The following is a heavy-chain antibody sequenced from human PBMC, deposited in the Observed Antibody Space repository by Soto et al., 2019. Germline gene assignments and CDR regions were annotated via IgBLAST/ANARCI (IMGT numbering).Heavy chain of an antibody. J-gene: IGHJ5*02. V-gene: IGHV1-2*04. CDR3: AREITGTTPHNWFDP. CDR2: INPNSGGT. D-gene: IGHD1-20*01. Sequence: ASVKVSCKASGYTFTGYYMHWVRQAPGQGLEWMGWINPNSGGTNYAQKFQGWVTMTRDTSISTAYMELSRLRSDDTAVYYCAREITGTTPHNWFDPWGQGTLVTVSS. CDR1: GYTFTGYY.